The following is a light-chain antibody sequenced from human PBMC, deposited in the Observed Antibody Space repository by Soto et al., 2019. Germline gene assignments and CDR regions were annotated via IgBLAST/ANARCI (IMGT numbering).Light chain of an antibody. CDR1: SSDVGGYNY. V-gene: IGLV2-11*01. Sequence: QSALTQPRSVSGSPGQSVTISCTGTSSDVGGYNYVSWYQQHPGKAPKLMIYDVSKRPSGVPDRFSGSKSGNTASLTISGLHAEDEADYYCCSYAGSVYVFGTGTKVTVL. CDR3: CSYAGSVYV. J-gene: IGLJ1*01. CDR2: DVS.